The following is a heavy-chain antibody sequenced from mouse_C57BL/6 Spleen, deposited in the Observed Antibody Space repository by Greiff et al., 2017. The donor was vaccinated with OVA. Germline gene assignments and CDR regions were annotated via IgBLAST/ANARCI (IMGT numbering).Heavy chain of an antibody. V-gene: IGHV5-17*01. CDR2: ISSGSSTI. J-gene: IGHJ4*01. CDR1: GFTFSDYG. Sequence: DVKLVESGGGLVKPGGSLKLSCAASGFTFSDYGMHWVRQAPEKGLEWVAYISSGSSTIYYADTVKGRFTISRDNAKNTLFLQMTSLRSEDTAMYYCARPLTGAMDYWGQGTSVTVSS. CDR3: ARPLTGAMDY.